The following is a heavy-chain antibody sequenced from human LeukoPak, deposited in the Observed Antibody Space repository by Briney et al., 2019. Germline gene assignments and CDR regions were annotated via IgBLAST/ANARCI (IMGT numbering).Heavy chain of an antibody. CDR3: AKGAGSSWSDYYYGMDV. CDR1: GFTVSSNY. V-gene: IGHV3-66*01. D-gene: IGHD6-13*01. CDR2: IYSGGST. J-gene: IGHJ6*02. Sequence: GGSLRLSCAASGFTVSSNYMSWVRQAPGKGLEWVSVIYSGGSTYYADSVKGRFTISRDNSKNTLYLQMNSLRAEDTAVYYCAKGAGSSWSDYYYGMDVWGQGTTVTVSS.